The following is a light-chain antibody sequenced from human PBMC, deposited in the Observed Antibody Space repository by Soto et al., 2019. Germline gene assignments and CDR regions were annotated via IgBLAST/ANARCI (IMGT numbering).Light chain of an antibody. V-gene: IGKV1-9*01. CDR2: AAS. Sequence: IPLTQSPSSLSASVGDRVTITCRASQGIDKFLAWYQQKPGKAPKLLIYAASTLETGVPSRFSGNGSGTTFTLTISSLQPEDFVTYYCQQLDTDPYTFGQGTKLDI. CDR3: QQLDTDPYT. CDR1: QGIDKF. J-gene: IGKJ2*01.